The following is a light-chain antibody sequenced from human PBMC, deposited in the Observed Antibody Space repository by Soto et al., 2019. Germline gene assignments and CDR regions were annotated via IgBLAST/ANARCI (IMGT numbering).Light chain of an antibody. CDR3: AAWEV. Sequence: QSVLTQPPSASGTPGQRVTISCSGSSSNIGSNTVNWYQQLPGTAPKLLIYSNNQRPSGVPDRFSGSKSGTSASLAISGLQSEDEADYYCAAWEVFGTGTKVTVL. J-gene: IGLJ1*01. V-gene: IGLV1-44*01. CDR2: SNN. CDR1: SSNIGSNT.